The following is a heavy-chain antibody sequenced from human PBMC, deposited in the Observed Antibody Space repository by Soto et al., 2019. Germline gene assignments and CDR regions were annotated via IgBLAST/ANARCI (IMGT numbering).Heavy chain of an antibody. CDR1: GVSLSDYF. CDR3: ARGGISHWAYFYYMDV. J-gene: IGHJ6*03. CDR2: INHLGSI. Sequence: PSETLSLTCVFSGVSLSDYFWSWIRQPPGMALEWIGEINHLGSINYNPSLKSRVTMSVDTSKNQFSLTLNSVTAADTATYYCARGGISHWAYFYYMDVWDRGTTVTVSS. V-gene: IGHV4-34*01. D-gene: IGHD2-21*01.